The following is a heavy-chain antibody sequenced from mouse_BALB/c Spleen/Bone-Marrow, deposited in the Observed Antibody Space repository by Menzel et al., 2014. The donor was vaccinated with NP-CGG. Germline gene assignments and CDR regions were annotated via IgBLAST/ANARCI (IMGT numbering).Heavy chain of an antibody. CDR1: GFTFSDYY. CDR3: ARGGDSLLRLRSMDY. J-gene: IGHJ4*01. D-gene: IGHD1-2*01. CDR2: ISNGGGST. Sequence: EVQLVEPGGGLVQPGGSLKLSCATSGFTFSDYYMYWVRQTPEKRLEWVAYISNGGGSTYYPDTVKGRFTISRDNAKNTLYLQMSRLKSEDTAMYYCARGGDSLLRLRSMDYWGQGTSVTVSS. V-gene: IGHV5-12*02.